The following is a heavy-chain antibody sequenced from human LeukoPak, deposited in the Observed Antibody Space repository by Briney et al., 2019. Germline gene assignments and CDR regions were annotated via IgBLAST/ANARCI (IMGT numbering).Heavy chain of an antibody. CDR2: IYYSEST. Sequence: SETLSLTCTVSGGSISSYYWSWIRQPPGKGLEWIGYIYYSESTNYNPSLKSRVTISVDTSKNQFSLKLSSVTAADTAVYYCARGIAARPGRFDPWGQGTLVTVSS. CDR1: GGSISSYY. V-gene: IGHV4-59*01. J-gene: IGHJ5*02. D-gene: IGHD6-6*01. CDR3: ARGIAARPGRFDP.